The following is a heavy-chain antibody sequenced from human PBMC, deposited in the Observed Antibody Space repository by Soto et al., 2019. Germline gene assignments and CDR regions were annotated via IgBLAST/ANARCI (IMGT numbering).Heavy chain of an antibody. D-gene: IGHD1-26*01. CDR3: ARDAGYASGSYDR. CDR1: GGSISSGGYF. Sequence: SETLSLTCTVSGGSISSGGYFWSWIRQHPGKGLEWIGYIYYSGSTYYNPSLKSRVTISVDTSKNQFSLQLNSVTPEDTAVYYCARDAGYASGSYDRWGQGTLVTVSS. V-gene: IGHV4-31*03. J-gene: IGHJ5*02. CDR2: IYYSGST.